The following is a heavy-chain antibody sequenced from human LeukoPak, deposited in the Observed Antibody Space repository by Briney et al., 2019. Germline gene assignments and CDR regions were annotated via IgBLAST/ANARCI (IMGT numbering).Heavy chain of an antibody. CDR2: IYYSGST. Sequence: PSETLSLTCAVSGYSISSGYFWGWIRQPPGKGLEGIGSIYYSGSTSYNPSLKSRVTISVDTSKNQFSLKLSSVTAADTAVYYCAREYGYSYGYGDYWGQGTLVTVSS. V-gene: IGHV4-38-2*02. J-gene: IGHJ4*02. CDR1: GYSISSGYF. D-gene: IGHD5-18*01. CDR3: AREYGYSYGYGDY.